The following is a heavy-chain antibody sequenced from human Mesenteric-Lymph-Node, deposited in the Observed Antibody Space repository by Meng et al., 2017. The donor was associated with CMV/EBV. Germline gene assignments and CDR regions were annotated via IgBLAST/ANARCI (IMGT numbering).Heavy chain of an antibody. CDR3: ARASQVLFAFDI. D-gene: IGHD2-2*01. V-gene: IGHV3-72*01. CDR2: TRNKANSYST. Sequence: GESLKISCAGSGFTFSSYEMNWVRQAPGKGLEWVGRTRNKANSYSTEYAASVKGRFTISRDDSKNSLYLQMNSLKTEDTAVYYCARASQVLFAFDIWGQGTMVTVSS. J-gene: IGHJ3*02. CDR1: GFTFSSYE.